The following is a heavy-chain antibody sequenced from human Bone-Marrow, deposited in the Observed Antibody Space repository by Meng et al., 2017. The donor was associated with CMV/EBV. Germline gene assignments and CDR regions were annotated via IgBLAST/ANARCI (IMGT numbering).Heavy chain of an antibody. D-gene: IGHD2-8*01. CDR2: IKSKTDGGTT. Sequence: GESLRLSCAASGFTFSSYGMHWVRQAPGKGLEWVGRIKSKTDGGTTDYAAPVKGRFTISRDDSKNTLYLQMNSLKTEDTAVYYCTTGYCTNGVCYSDGDWGQGTLVTVSS. CDR1: GFTFSSYG. CDR3: TTGYCTNGVCYSDGD. V-gene: IGHV3-15*01. J-gene: IGHJ1*01.